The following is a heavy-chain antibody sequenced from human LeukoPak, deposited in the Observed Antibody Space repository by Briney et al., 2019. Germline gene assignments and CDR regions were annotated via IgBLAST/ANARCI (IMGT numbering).Heavy chain of an antibody. CDR2: INAGNGNT. D-gene: IGHD2-15*01. Sequence: ASVKVSCKASGYTFTSYAMHWVRQAPGQRLEWMGWINAGNGNTKYSQKFQGRVTITRDTSASTAYMELSSLRSEDTAVYYCARDTVVVVAATPRGGMDVWGQGTTVTVSS. CDR3: ARDTVVVVAATPRGGMDV. V-gene: IGHV1-3*01. CDR1: GYTFTSYA. J-gene: IGHJ6*02.